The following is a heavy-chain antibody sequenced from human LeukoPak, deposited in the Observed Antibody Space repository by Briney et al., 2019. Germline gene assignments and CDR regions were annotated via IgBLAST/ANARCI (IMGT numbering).Heavy chain of an antibody. CDR2: INGRGGTT. J-gene: IGHJ4*02. D-gene: IGHD3-22*01. V-gene: IGHV3-23*01. CDR1: GFTFSSYA. Sequence: GGSLRLSCAASGFTFSSYAMSWVRQAPGKGLEWVSGINGRGGTTYYADSVKGRFTISRDSSKNTLYLQMNSLRAEDTALYYCARAAYDSSGYLTLWGQGTLVTVSS. CDR3: ARAAYDSSGYLTL.